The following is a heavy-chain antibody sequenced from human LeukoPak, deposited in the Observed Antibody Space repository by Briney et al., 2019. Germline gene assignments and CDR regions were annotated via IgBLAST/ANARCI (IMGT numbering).Heavy chain of an antibody. CDR3: ARGLTSGYYGHYYMDV. CDR2: INPNSGGT. V-gene: IGHV1-2*02. J-gene: IGHJ6*03. CDR1: GYTFTGYY. D-gene: IGHD3-22*01. Sequence: ASVKVSCKASGYTFTGYYMHWVRQAPGQGLEWMGWINPNSGGTNYAQKFQGRVTMTRDTSISTAYMELSRLRSDDTAVYYCARGLTSGYYGHYYMDVWGKGTTVTVSS.